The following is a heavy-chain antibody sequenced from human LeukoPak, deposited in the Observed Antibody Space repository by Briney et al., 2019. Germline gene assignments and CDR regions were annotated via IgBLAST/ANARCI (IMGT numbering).Heavy chain of an antibody. J-gene: IGHJ6*03. D-gene: IGHD2-15*01. CDR2: INPNSGDA. CDR3: ARASNYCSGGSCYDNYYYYYYYMDV. Sequence: ASVKVSCKASGYTFNDYYIHWVRQAPGQGLEWMGWINPNSGDANYAQKFQGRVTMTRDTSISTVYMELSSLRSEDTAVYYCARASNYCSGGSCYDNYYYYYYYMDVWGKGTTVTVSS. V-gene: IGHV1-2*02. CDR1: GYTFNDYY.